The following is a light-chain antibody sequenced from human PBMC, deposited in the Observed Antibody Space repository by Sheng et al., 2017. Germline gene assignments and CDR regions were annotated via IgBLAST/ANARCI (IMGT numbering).Light chain of an antibody. Sequence: ETVMTQSPATLSVSPGERATLSCRASQSVSSNLAWYQQKPGQAPXLLIYGASTRATGIPARFSGSGSGTEFTLTISSLQSEDFAVYYCQQYNNWPPYTFGQGTKLEIK. J-gene: IGKJ2*01. CDR1: QSVSSN. V-gene: IGKV3-15*01. CDR2: GAS. CDR3: QQYNNWPPYT.